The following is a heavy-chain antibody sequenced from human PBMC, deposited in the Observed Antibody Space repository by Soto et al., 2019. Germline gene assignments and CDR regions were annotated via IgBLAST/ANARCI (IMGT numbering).Heavy chain of an antibody. V-gene: IGHV3-30*18. CDR1: GFTFSSYG. CDR3: AKDIVGATGGDFDY. Sequence: GGSLRLSCAASGFTFSSYGMHWVRQAPGKGLEWVAVISYDGSNKYYADSVKGRFTISRDNSKNTLYLQMNSLRAEDTAVYYCAKDIVGATGGDFDYWGQGTLVTVSS. D-gene: IGHD1-26*01. J-gene: IGHJ4*02. CDR2: ISYDGSNK.